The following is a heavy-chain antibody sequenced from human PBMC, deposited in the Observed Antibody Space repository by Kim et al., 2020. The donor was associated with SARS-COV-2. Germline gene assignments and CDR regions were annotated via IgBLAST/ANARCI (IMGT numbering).Heavy chain of an antibody. CDR3: ASDVYYYGSWSLDY. V-gene: IGHV3-21*01. Sequence: GGSLRLSCVASGFTFSTYNMNWVRQAPGKGLEWVSSISSSSSCIYYADSMKGRFTISRDNAKNSLYLQMNSLRAEDTAVYYCASDVYYYGSWSLDYWGQG. D-gene: IGHD3-10*01. J-gene: IGHJ4*02. CDR2: ISSSSSCI. CDR1: GFTFSTYN.